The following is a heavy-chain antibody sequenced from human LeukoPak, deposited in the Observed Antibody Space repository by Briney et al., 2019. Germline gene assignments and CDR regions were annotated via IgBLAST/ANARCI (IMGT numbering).Heavy chain of an antibody. D-gene: IGHD1-7*01. V-gene: IGHV3-33*03. CDR3: TKETNAFDA. J-gene: IGHJ3*01. Sequence: GGSLRLSCATSGFSVSTSVIHWVRQIPGRGLQWVAGTWSDGVAKYYEASVKGRFTISIDRSKNTVFLQMNNLRAEDTALYHCTKETNAFDAWGQGTLVTVSS. CDR1: GFSVSTSV. CDR2: TWSDGVAK.